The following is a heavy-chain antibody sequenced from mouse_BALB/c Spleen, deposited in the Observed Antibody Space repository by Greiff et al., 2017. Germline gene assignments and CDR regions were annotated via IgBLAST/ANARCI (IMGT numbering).Heavy chain of an antibody. CDR1: GYSITSGYY. V-gene: IGHV3-6*02. CDR3: ARAYNYDALDY. Sequence: ESGPGLVKPSQSLSLTCSVTGYSITSGYYWNWIRQFPGNKLEWMGYISYDGSNNYNPSLKNRISITRDTSKNQFFLKLNSVTTEDTATYYCARAYNYDALDYWGQGTTLTVSS. J-gene: IGHJ2*01. D-gene: IGHD2-12*01. CDR2: ISYDGSN.